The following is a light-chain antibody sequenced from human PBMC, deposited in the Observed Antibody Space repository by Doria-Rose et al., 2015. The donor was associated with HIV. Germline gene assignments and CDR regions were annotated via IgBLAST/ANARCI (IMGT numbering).Light chain of an antibody. CDR3: HQYGTSWT. CDR2: DGS. Sequence: TQSPGTLSLSPGGRATLSCRASQSFSSTYLAWYQQKPGQAPSLLIYDGSTRATGIPDRISASGSGTDFTLTISRLEPEDFALYYCHQYGTSWTFGQGTKVVI. CDR1: QSFSSTY. V-gene: IGKV3-20*01. J-gene: IGKJ1*01.